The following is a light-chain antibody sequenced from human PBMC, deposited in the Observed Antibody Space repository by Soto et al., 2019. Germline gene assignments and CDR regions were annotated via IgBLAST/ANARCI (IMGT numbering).Light chain of an antibody. CDR2: EVT. V-gene: IGLV2-14*01. Sequence: QSVPTQPASVSGSLGQSITISCTGTSSDVGGYNYVSWYQQHPGKDPKVVIFEVTKRPSGVSSRFSGSKSGNTASLTVSGLQAEDEGDYYCSSYTSSSTVLFGGGTKLTVL. CDR1: SSDVGGYNY. J-gene: IGLJ2*01. CDR3: SSYTSSSTVL.